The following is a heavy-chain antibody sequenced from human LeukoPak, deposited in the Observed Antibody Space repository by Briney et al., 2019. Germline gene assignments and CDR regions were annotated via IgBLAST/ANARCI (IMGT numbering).Heavy chain of an antibody. CDR1: GFTFSSYE. CDR2: ISSSGSTI. Sequence: GGSLRLSCAASGFTFSSYEMNWVRQAPGKGLEWVSYISSSGSTIYYADSVKGRFTISRDNAKNSLYLQMNSLRAEDTAVYYCARSRPPAASAYYYYYMDVWGKGTTVTVSS. J-gene: IGHJ6*03. CDR3: ARSRPPAASAYYYYYMDV. D-gene: IGHD2-2*01. V-gene: IGHV3-48*03.